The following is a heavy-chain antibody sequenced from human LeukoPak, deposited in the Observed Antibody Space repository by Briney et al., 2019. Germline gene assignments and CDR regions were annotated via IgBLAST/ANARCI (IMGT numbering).Heavy chain of an antibody. V-gene: IGHV4-30-2*01. J-gene: IGHJ5*02. D-gene: IGHD2-2*01. CDR2: IYRTGST. CDR3: ARLQYCSGTSCYWFDP. CDR1: GGSISSGLYS. Sequence: SETLSLTCDVSGGSISSGLYSWSWIRQPLGKGLEWIGYIYRTGSTYYNPSLKSRVTISVDTSKNQFSLRLSSVTAADTAVYYCARLQYCSGTSCYWFDPWGQGTLVTVS.